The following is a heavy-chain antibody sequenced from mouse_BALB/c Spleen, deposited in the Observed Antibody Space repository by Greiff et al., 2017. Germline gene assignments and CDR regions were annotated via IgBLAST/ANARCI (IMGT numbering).Heavy chain of an antibody. Sequence: VQLQQPGAELVKPGASVKLSCKASGYTFTSYWMHWVKQRPGQGLEWIGEINPSNGRTNYNEKFKSKATLTVDKSSSTAYMQLSSLTSEDSAVYYCARKDYRYDDAMDYWGQGTSVTVSS. CDR2: INPSNGRT. CDR1: GYTFTSYW. D-gene: IGHD2-14*01. CDR3: ARKDYRYDDAMDY. V-gene: IGHV1S81*02. J-gene: IGHJ4*01.